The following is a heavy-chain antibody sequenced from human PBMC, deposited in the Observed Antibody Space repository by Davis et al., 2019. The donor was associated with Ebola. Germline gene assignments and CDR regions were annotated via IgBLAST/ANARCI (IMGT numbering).Heavy chain of an antibody. V-gene: IGHV3-23*01. Sequence: GGSLRLSCAASGFTFDNYAMTWVRQAPGKGLEWVSDISATGGITYYADSVKGRFTISRDNSKNTLYLQMNSLRAEDTAAYYCAKGPSSSPLDPFDIWGQGTMVTVSS. J-gene: IGHJ3*02. D-gene: IGHD6-6*01. CDR3: AKGPSSSPLDPFDI. CDR1: GFTFDNYA. CDR2: ISATGGIT.